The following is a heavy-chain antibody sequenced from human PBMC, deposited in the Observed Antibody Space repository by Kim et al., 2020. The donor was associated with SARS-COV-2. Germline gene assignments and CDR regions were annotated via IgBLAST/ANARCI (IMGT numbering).Heavy chain of an antibody. Sequence: KGRFTISRDNAKNSLYLQMNSLRAEDTAVYYCARDLLLWFGEFPAPFDYWGQGTLVTVSS. D-gene: IGHD3-10*01. CDR3: ARDLLLWFGEFPAPFDY. V-gene: IGHV3-11*06. J-gene: IGHJ4*02.